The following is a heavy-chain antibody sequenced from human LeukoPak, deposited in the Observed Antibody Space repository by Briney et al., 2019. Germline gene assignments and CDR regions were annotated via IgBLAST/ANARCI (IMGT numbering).Heavy chain of an antibody. CDR1: GLTVSRNY. Sequence: HPGGSLRLSCAASGLTVSRNYYMNWVRQAPGKGLEWVSVIYSAGTTYYADSVKGRFTISRDNSKNTVYLQMNSLRAEDTAVYYCARGDDYGGAWYYFDCWGQGTLITVSS. D-gene: IGHD4-23*01. CDR2: IYSAGTT. CDR3: ARGDDYGGAWYYFDC. V-gene: IGHV3-53*01. J-gene: IGHJ4*02.